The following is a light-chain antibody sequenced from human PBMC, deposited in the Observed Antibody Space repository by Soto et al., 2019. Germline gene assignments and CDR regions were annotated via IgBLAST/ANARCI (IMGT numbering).Light chain of an antibody. CDR3: SSYAGRSMYV. V-gene: IGLV2-8*01. CDR2: GVT. J-gene: IGLJ1*01. CDR1: SSDVGTYDY. Sequence: QSVLTQPPSASGSPGQSVTFSCTGTSSDVGTYDYVSWYQQYPGKAPKLLIYGVTRRPSGVPDRFSGSKSGNTAALTVSGLQAEDEAYYYCSSYAGRSMYVLGTGTKVTVL.